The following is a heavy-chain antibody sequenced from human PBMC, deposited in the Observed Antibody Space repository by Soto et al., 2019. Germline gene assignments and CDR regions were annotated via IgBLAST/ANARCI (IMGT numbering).Heavy chain of an antibody. CDR1: GGSFSGYY. D-gene: IGHD6-6*01. V-gene: IGHV4-34*01. Sequence: PSETLSLTYAVYGGSFSGYYWSWIRQPPGKGVEWVGEINHSGSTNYNPSLKSRVTISVDTSKNQFSLKLSYVTAADTAVYYCARPPRIAASPYYYYGMDVWGQGTTVTVSS. J-gene: IGHJ6*02. CDR3: ARPPRIAASPYYYYGMDV. CDR2: INHSGST.